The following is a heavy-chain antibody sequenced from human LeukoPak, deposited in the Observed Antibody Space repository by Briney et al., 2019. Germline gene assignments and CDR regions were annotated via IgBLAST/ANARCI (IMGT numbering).Heavy chain of an antibody. V-gene: IGHV1-69*04. J-gene: IGHJ6*02. CDR2: IIPILGIA. CDR3: ARALPLDIVVVPAASSSRYYYYGMDV. D-gene: IGHD2-2*03. CDR1: GGTFSSYA. Sequence: GASVKVSCKASGGTFSSYAISWVRQAPGQGLEWMGRIIPILGIANYAQKFQGRVTITADKSTSTAYMELSSLRSEDTAVYYCARALPLDIVVVPAASSSRYYYYGMDVWGQGPRSPSP.